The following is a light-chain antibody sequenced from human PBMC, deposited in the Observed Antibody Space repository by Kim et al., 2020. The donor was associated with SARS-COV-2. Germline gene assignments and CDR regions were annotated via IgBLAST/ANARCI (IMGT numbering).Light chain of an antibody. V-gene: IGLV1-36*01. J-gene: IGLJ2*01. Sequence: QKVTISCSGSRSNIGNNAVNWYRQVPGKAPTLLIYFDNLLASGVSDRFSASKSGTSASLAISGLQSEDEADYYCAAWDDSLNAVLFGGGTQLTVL. CDR1: RSNIGNNA. CDR3: AAWDDSLNAVL. CDR2: FDN.